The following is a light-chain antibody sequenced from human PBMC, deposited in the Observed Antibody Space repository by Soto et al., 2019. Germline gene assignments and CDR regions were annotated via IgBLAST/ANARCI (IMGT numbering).Light chain of an antibody. Sequence: QSVLTQPASLSVSPGQSITISCTGTSSDIGAYDYVSWFQQHPGKSPKLMISEVNNRPSGVSNRFSGSKSCNTAYLTISGLQVEDEAEYFCVSFTTTXTHVVGTGTKVXV. CDR3: VSFTTTXTHV. CDR1: SSDIGAYDY. CDR2: EVN. J-gene: IGLJ1*01. V-gene: IGLV2-14*01.